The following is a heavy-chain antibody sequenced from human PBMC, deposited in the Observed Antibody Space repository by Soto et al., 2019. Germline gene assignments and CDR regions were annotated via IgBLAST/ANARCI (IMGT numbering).Heavy chain of an antibody. CDR2: IFYSGST. CDR3: ARGAADTAMVDS. D-gene: IGHD5-18*01. CDR1: GGSIRSYY. V-gene: IGHV4-59*01. Sequence: SETLSLTCTVSGGSIRSYYWTWIRQPPGKGLEWLGYIFYSGSTFYNPSLKSRVTISIHTSKSQFSLQLTSVTAADTAVYYCARGAADTAMVDSWGQGALVTVSS. J-gene: IGHJ4*02.